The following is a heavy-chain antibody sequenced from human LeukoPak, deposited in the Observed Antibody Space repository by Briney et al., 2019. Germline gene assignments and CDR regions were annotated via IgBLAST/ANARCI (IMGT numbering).Heavy chain of an antibody. V-gene: IGHV1-2*02. J-gene: IGHJ4*02. CDR1: GYTFTGYY. Sequence: ASVKVSCKASGYTFTGYYMHWVRQAPGQGLEWMGWINPNSGGTNCAQKFQGRVTMTRDTSISTAYMELSRLGSDDTAVYYCARGAGDYVWGSYRPLYFDYWGQGTLVAVSS. CDR3: ARGAGDYVWGSYRPLYFDY. CDR2: INPNSGGT. D-gene: IGHD3-16*02.